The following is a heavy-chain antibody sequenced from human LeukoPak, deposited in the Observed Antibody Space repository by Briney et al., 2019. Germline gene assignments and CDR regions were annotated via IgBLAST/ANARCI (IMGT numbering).Heavy chain of an antibody. CDR2: ISYGGSNK. Sequence: GGSLRLSCAASGFTFSNYGMNWVRQAPGKGLEWVAVISYGGSNKYYADSVKGRFTISRDNSKNTLYLQMNSLRAEDTAVYYCAKSLDYGGNSGLDYWGQGTLVTVSS. D-gene: IGHD4-23*01. CDR3: AKSLDYGGNSGLDY. J-gene: IGHJ4*02. CDR1: GFTFSNYG. V-gene: IGHV3-30*18.